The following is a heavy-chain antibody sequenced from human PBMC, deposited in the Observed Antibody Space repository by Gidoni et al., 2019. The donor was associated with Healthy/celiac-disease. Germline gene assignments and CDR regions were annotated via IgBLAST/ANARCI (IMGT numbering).Heavy chain of an antibody. V-gene: IGHV3-30*18. Sequence: QVQLVESGGGVVQPGRSLRLSCAASGFTFSSYGMHWVPQAPGKGREWVAVISYDGSNKYYADSVKGRFTISRDNSKNTLYLQMNSLRAEDTAVYYCAKGHAYYDSSGYYIDYWGQGTLVTVSS. CDR2: ISYDGSNK. D-gene: IGHD3-22*01. CDR1: GFTFSSYG. CDR3: AKGHAYYDSSGYYIDY. J-gene: IGHJ4*02.